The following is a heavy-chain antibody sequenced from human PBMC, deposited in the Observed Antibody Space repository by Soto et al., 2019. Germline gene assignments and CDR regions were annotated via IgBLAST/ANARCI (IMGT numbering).Heavy chain of an antibody. CDR2: IKQDGGEK. J-gene: IGHJ6*02. V-gene: IGHV3-7*01. CDR3: ARAYSNYQKGTNYYYYGMDV. D-gene: IGHD4-4*01. Sequence: HPGGSLRLSCAASGFTFSSYWMSWVRQAPGKGLEWVANIKQDGGEKYYVDSVKGRFTISRDNAKNSLYLQMNSLRAEDTAVYYCARAYSNYQKGTNYYYYGMDVWGQGTTVTVSS. CDR1: GFTFSSYW.